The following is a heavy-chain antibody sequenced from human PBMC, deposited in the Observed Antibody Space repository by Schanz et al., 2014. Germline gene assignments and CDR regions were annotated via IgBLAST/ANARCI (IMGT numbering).Heavy chain of an antibody. J-gene: IGHJ3*01. D-gene: IGHD3-9*01. V-gene: IGHV1-18*04. CDR3: ARETTIITGGAFDV. CDR1: GYPFTNYY. CDR2: ISAFDDKT. Sequence: QVHLEQSGPEVKKPGASVKLSCRASGYPFTNYYIHWVRQAPGQGLEWMGWISAFDDKTDYAQNFQGRLIMTTDTSTTTVYMELRGLRSDDTAVYYCARETTIITGGAFDVWGQGTMXTVSS.